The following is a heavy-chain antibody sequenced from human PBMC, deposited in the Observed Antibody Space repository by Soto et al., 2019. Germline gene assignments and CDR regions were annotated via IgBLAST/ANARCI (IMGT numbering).Heavy chain of an antibody. CDR2: IYRTGST. D-gene: IGHD1-7*01. CDR3: ASRDPGTSVDY. J-gene: IGHJ4*02. V-gene: IGHV4-4*02. Sequence: GSLRLSCAASGFTFSNAWMSWVRQAPGKGLEWIGEIYRTGSTNYNPSLKSRVTISLDKSENQFSLKVTSLTAADTAVYYCASRDPGTSVDYWGQGTLVTVSS. CDR1: GFTFSNAW.